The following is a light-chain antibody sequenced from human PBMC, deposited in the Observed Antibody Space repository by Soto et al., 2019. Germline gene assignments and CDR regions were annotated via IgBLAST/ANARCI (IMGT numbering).Light chain of an antibody. CDR1: SSDVGGYNY. V-gene: IGLV2-14*01. Sequence: AQPASVSGSPGQSIAISCTGTSSDVGGYNYVSWYQQHPGKAPKLLISEVSIRPSGASDRFSGSKSGNTASLTISGLQTEDEADYYCSSFTSAYTFVFGSGTKVTVL. J-gene: IGLJ1*01. CDR2: EVS. CDR3: SSFTSAYTFV.